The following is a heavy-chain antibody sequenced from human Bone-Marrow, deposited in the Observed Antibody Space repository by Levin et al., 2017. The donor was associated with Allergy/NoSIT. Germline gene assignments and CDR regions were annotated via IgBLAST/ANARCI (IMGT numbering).Heavy chain of an antibody. V-gene: IGHV3-66*02. CDR1: GFTVSSNY. Sequence: GGSLRLSCAASGFTVSSNYVSWVRQAPGKGLEWVSVIYSDGRTYYADSVKGCFTISRDNSKNILYLQMNSLRAEDTAVYYCAKNGGWYGAGYFDYWGRGTLVTVSS. CDR3: AKNGGWYGAGYFDY. CDR2: IYSDGRT. D-gene: IGHD6-19*01. J-gene: IGHJ4*02.